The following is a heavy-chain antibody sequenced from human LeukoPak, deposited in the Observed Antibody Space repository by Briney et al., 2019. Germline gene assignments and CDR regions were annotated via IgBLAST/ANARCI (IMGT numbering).Heavy chain of an antibody. CDR2: IYSGGST. V-gene: IGHV3-53*01. D-gene: IGHD3-16*01. Sequence: GGSLRLSCAASGFIARSKYMSCVRQAPGKGLEWVSVIYSGGSTYYANSVKGRFTISRDNSKNTLYLQMNSLRAEDTAVYYCARGGFVAYWGQGTLVTVSS. CDR3: ARGGFVAY. CDR1: GFIARSKY. J-gene: IGHJ4*02.